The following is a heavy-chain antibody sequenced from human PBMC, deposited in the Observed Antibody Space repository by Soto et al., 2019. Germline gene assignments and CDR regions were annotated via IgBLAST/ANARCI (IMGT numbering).Heavy chain of an antibody. CDR3: ARDPSYYGMDV. Sequence: ASVKVSCKASGYTFTSQNMHWVRQAPGQGLEWMGVINPSVGSTTYAQKFQGRVTITRDTSASTAYMELSSLRSEDTAVYYCARDPSYYGMDVWGQGTTVTVSS. V-gene: IGHV1-46*01. CDR1: GYTFTSQN. CDR2: INPSVGST. J-gene: IGHJ6*02.